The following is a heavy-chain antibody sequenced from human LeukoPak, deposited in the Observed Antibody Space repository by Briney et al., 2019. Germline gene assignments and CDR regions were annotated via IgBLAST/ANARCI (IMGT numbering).Heavy chain of an antibody. Sequence: KTSETLSFTCTVSGGSISSYYWSWIRQPPGKGLEWIGYIYYSGSTNYNPSLKSRVTISVDTSKNQFSLKLSSVTAADTAVYYCARGEIAVAESFDYWGQGTLVTVSS. CDR1: GGSISSYY. CDR2: IYYSGST. V-gene: IGHV4-59*01. J-gene: IGHJ4*02. CDR3: ARGEIAVAESFDY. D-gene: IGHD6-19*01.